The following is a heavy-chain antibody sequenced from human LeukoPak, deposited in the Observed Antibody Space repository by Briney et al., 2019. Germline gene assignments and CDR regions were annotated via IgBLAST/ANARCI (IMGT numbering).Heavy chain of an antibody. CDR2: IYSGGST. D-gene: IGHD3-22*01. CDR3: ARVYYDSSGFDALDI. Sequence: PGGSRRLSCAAYGFTVSSNYMSWVRQAPGKGLEWVSVIYSGGSTYYADSVKGRFTISRDNSKNTLYLQMNSLRAEDTAVYYCARVYYDSSGFDALDIWGQGTMVTVSS. CDR1: GFTVSSNY. J-gene: IGHJ3*02. V-gene: IGHV3-66*01.